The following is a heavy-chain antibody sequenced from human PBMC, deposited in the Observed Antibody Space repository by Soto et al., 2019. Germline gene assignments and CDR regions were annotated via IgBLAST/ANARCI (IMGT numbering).Heavy chain of an antibody. D-gene: IGHD5-18*01. CDR3: AKGGYNYGYYFDY. CDR1: GFSFSSLG. CDR2: ISYDGSKK. J-gene: IGHJ4*02. Sequence: GGSLRLSCAVSGFSFSSLGIHWVRQAPGKGLEWVAVISYDGSKKYYADSVEGRFTISRDNSKNTLYLQMNSLRAEDTAVYYCAKGGYNYGYYFDYWGQGTLVTV. V-gene: IGHV3-30*18.